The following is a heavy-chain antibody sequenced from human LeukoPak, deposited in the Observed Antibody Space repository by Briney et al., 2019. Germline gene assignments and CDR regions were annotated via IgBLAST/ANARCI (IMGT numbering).Heavy chain of an antibody. Sequence: AGGSLRLSCSASGFTFSSYAMHWVRQAPGKGLEYVSAISSNGGSTYYADSVKGRFTISRDNSKNTVYLQMSSLRAEDTAVYYCVKDGCGGYTYWYFDLWGRGTLVTVSS. CDR1: GFTFSSYA. V-gene: IGHV3-64D*09. J-gene: IGHJ2*01. CDR2: ISSNGGST. CDR3: VKDGCGGYTYWYFDL. D-gene: IGHD5-12*01.